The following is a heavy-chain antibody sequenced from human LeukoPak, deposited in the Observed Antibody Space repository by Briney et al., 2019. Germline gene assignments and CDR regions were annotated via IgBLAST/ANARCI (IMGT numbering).Heavy chain of an antibody. CDR1: GFTFSSYA. CDR3: AKGSITMVRGKGSYFDY. J-gene: IGHJ4*02. V-gene: IGHV3-9*01. Sequence: GGSLRLSCAASGFTFSSYAMSWVRQAPGKGLEWVSGISWNSGSIGYADSVKGRFTISRDNAKNSLYLQMNSLRAEDTALYYCAKGSITMVRGKGSYFDYWGQGTLVTVSS. CDR2: ISWNSGSI. D-gene: IGHD3-10*01.